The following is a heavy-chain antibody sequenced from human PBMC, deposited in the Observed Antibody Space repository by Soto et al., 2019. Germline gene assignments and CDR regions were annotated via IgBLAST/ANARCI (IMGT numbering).Heavy chain of an antibody. D-gene: IGHD3-10*01. J-gene: IGHJ6*02. V-gene: IGHV3-23*01. CDR1: GFSFSNYA. CDR2: ISGSGGST. CDR3: AKENEVYGSGSYDYYYGLDV. Sequence: EVQLLESGGDLVQPGGSLRLSCAASGFSFSNYAMTWVRQAPGRGLEWVSGISGSGGSTHYADSVKGRFTISRDNSKNTLYLQMNSQRVEDTAVYYCAKENEVYGSGSYDYYYGLDVWGQGTTVTISS.